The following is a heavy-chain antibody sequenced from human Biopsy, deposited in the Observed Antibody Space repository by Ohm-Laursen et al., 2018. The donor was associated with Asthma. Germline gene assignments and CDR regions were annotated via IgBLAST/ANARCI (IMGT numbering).Heavy chain of an antibody. D-gene: IGHD4-17*01. J-gene: IGHJ4*02. Sequence: ASVKVSCKIYGYSLTDLSMHWVRQDRGEGIEWMGGNDHEEGGTVNARRVQGRVTMTEDTSTDTAYMELSSLSSDDTAVYYCASDFPKDYVRYNFQFWGQGTLVTVSS. CDR1: GYSLTDLS. CDR3: ASDFPKDYVRYNFQF. V-gene: IGHV1-24*01. CDR2: NDHEEGGT.